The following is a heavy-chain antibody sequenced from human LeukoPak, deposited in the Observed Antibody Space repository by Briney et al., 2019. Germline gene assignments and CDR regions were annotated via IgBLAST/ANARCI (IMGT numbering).Heavy chain of an antibody. CDR2: IYYSGST. CDR3: ARNNYYGSGSYYNYYYYGMDV. V-gene: IGHV4-59*01. Sequence: SEPLSLSCTVSGGSISSYYWSWIRQPPGKGLEWIGYIYYSGSTNYNPSLKSRVTISVDTSKNQFSLKLNSVTAADTAVYYCARNNYYGSGSYYNYYYYGMDVWGQGTTVTVSS. D-gene: IGHD3-10*01. J-gene: IGHJ6*02. CDR1: GGSISSYY.